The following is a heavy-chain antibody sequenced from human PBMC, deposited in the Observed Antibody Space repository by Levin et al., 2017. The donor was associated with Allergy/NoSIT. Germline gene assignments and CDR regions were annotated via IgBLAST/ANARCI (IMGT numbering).Heavy chain of an antibody. J-gene: IGHJ5*02. D-gene: IGHD2-15*01. CDR1: GFTFSNHW. V-gene: IGHV3-74*01. CDR3: ARDLYCSGGICYRRFDP. Sequence: AGGSLRLSCAASGFTFSNHWMHWVRQAPGKGLVWVSRINNDGTTVSYADSVKGRFTISRDNAKNTLFLQMNRLRVEDTAVYYCARDLYCSGGICYRRFDPWGQGVLVTVSS. CDR2: INNDGTTV.